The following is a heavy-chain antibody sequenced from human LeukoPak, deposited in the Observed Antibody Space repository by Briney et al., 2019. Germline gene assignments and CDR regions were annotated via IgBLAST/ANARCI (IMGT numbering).Heavy chain of an antibody. D-gene: IGHD6-13*01. J-gene: IGHJ4*02. CDR3: AKDYSSSWQRYWDY. Sequence: PGGSLRLSCAASGVTLSTYAMSWARQAPGKGLEWVSGISSSGSGDNTYYADSVKGRFTISRDNSKNTMYLQMNSLRAEDTAIYYCAKDYSSSWQRYWDYWGQGTLVTVSS. V-gene: IGHV3-23*01. CDR2: ISSSGSGDNT. CDR1: GVTLSTYA.